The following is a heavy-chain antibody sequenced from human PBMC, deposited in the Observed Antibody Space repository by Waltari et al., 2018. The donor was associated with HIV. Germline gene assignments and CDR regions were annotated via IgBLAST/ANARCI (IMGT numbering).Heavy chain of an antibody. J-gene: IGHJ3*02. CDR3: ARRGTYSSSCFDI. D-gene: IGHD6-13*01. V-gene: IGHV4-39*01. Sequence: QLQLQESGPGLVKPSETLSLTCTVPGGSISSSSYYWGWIRQPPGKGLEWIGSIYYSGSTYYNPSLKSRVTISVDTSKNQFSLKLSSVTAADTAVYYCARRGTYSSSCFDIWGQGTMVTVSS. CDR1: GGSISSSSYY. CDR2: IYYSGST.